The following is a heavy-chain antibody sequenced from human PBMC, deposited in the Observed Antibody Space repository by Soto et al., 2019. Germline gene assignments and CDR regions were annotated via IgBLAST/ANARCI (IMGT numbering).Heavy chain of an antibody. CDR3: ASVGGIAAAGTLGDY. CDR2: IYYSGST. Sequence: SETLSLTCTVSGGSVSSGSYYWSWIRQPPGKGLEWIGYIYYSGSTNYNPSLKSRVTISVDTSKNQFSLKLSSVTAADTAVYYCASVGGIAAAGTLGDYWGQGTLVTVSP. V-gene: IGHV4-61*01. CDR1: GGSVSSGSYY. J-gene: IGHJ4*02. D-gene: IGHD6-13*01.